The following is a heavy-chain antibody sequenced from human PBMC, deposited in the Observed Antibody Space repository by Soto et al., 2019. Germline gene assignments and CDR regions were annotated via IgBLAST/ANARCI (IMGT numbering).Heavy chain of an antibody. D-gene: IGHD6-6*01. V-gene: IGHV3-33*01. Sequence: PGGSLRLSCVASGFTFSSYGMHWVRQAPGKGLEWVAVIWYDGSNKYYVDSVEGRFTISRDNSKNTLSLQMNSLRAEDTAVYYCARDQHSTSSFLEYWGQGTLVTVSS. CDR1: GFTFSSYG. CDR3: ARDQHSTSSFLEY. J-gene: IGHJ4*02. CDR2: IWYDGSNK.